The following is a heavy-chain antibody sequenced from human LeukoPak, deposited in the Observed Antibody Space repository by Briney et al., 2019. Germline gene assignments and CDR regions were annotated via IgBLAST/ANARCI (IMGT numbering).Heavy chain of an antibody. CDR3: AHSPILTGYFIGEDYRLLFDY. CDR1: GFSLSTSGVG. J-gene: IGHJ4*02. D-gene: IGHD3-9*01. V-gene: IGHV2-5*02. Sequence: SGPTLVKPTQTLTLTCTFSGFSLSTSGVGVGWIRQPPGKALEWPALIYWDDDKRCSPSLKSRLTITKDTSKNQVVLTMTNMDPVDTTTYYCAHSPILTGYFIGEDYRLLFDYWGQGTLVTVSS. CDR2: IYWDDDK.